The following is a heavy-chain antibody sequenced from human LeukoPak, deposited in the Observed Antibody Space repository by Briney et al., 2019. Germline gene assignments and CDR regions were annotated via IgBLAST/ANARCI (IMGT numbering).Heavy chain of an antibody. D-gene: IGHD4-11*01. V-gene: IGHV3-7*01. CDR2: IQQNGNEK. CDR3: AREDHSKYEY. J-gene: IGHJ4*02. Sequence: PGGSLRLSCVASGFTSSSYWMAWVRQAPGKGLERVASIQQNGNEKYYVDSVKGRFTISKDNAKNLLYLQMNSLRAEDTAVYYCAREDHSKYEYWGQGTPVTVSS. CDR1: GFTSSSYW.